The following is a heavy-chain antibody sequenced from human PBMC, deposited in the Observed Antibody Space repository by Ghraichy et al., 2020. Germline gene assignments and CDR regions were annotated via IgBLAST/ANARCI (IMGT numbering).Heavy chain of an antibody. V-gene: IGHV3-53*01. CDR3: ARDDGLAGAFDI. CDR2: IYSGGST. Sequence: LSLTCAASGFTVSSNYMSWVRQAPGKGLEWVSVIYSGGSTYYADSVKGRFTISRDNSKNTLYLQMNSLRAEDTAVYYCARDDGLAGAFDIWGQGTMVTVSS. CDR1: GFTVSSNY. D-gene: IGHD6-25*01. J-gene: IGHJ3*02.